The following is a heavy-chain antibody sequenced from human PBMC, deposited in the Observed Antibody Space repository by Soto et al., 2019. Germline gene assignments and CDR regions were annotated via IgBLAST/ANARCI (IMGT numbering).Heavy chain of an antibody. CDR1: GDSISSYY. V-gene: IGHV4-59*01. CDR2: LYYGRSA. Sequence: VQLQESSPGLVKPSETLSLTCAVSGDSISSYYCMWIRQPPGKVLESIGYLYYGRSANYNPSLKSRVTLSVDTSTNQCSLTLSSMTAADTAVYSCALRSMAAVPEYWGQGTLVTVSS. J-gene: IGHJ4*02. CDR3: ALRSMAAVPEY. D-gene: IGHD6-13*01.